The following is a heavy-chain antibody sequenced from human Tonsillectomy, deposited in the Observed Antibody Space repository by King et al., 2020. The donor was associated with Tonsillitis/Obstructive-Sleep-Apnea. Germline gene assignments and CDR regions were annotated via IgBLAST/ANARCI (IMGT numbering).Heavy chain of an antibody. V-gene: IGHV3-30*04. J-gene: IGHJ1*01. CDR2: ISYDGSNK. D-gene: IGHD3-22*01. CDR1: GFNFSSHA. CDR3: ARPGASDTSGYYYPEYFQH. Sequence: VQLVESGGGVVQPGRSMRLSCGASGFNFSSHAMHWVRQSPGKGLEWVAVISYDGSNKYYADSVKGRFIISRDNSKNRMYLQMHSLRGDDSAVYYCARPGASDTSGYYYPEYFQHWGQGTRVTVSS.